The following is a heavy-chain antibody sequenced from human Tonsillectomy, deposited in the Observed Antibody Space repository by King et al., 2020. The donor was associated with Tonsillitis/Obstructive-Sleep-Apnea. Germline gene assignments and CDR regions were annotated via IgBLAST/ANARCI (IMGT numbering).Heavy chain of an antibody. CDR3: AGDSGAEREPYYFDY. CDR2: ISSGGNKK. D-gene: IGHD1-26*01. CDR1: GFMFRNYV. Sequence: VQLVESGGGVVQPGRSLRLSCAASGFMFRNYVMHWVRQAPGKGLEGVAVISSGGNKKYYGDPVKGRFTITRDKSKKTLYLRMSSLRDEETAVYYCAGDSGAEREPYYFDYWGQGTLVTVSS. J-gene: IGHJ4*02. V-gene: IGHV3-30*03.